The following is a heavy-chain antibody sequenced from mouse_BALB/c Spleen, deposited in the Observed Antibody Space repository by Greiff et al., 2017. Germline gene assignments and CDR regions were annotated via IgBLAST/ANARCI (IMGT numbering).Heavy chain of an antibody. CDR1: GFTFSSFG. D-gene: IGHD2-1*01. CDR2: ISSGSSTN. V-gene: IGHV5-17*02. CDR3: AKHGDYGNYFFDY. Sequence: DVKLVESGGGLVQPGGSRKLSCAASGFTFSSFGMHWVRQAPEKGLEWVAYISSGSSTNYYADKVKGRFTITRNNPKNTLFLQMTSLRSEDTAMYYCAKHGDYGNYFFDYWGQGTTLTVSS. J-gene: IGHJ2*01.